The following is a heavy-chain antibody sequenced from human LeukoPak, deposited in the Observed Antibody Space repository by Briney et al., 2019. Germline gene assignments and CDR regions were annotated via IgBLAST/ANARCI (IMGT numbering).Heavy chain of an antibody. J-gene: IGHJ4*02. Sequence: PGGTLRLSCAASGFTFSSYGMSWVRQAPGKGLEWVSAISGSGGSTYYADSVKGRFTISRDNSKNTLYLQMNSLRAEDTAVYYCAKLSAWGATEGYFDYWGQGTLVTVSS. CDR1: GFTFSSYG. V-gene: IGHV3-23*01. CDR2: ISGSGGST. D-gene: IGHD1-26*01. CDR3: AKLSAWGATEGYFDY.